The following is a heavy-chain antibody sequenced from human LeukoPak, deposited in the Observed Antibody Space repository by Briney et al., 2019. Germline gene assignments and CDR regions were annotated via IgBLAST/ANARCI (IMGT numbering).Heavy chain of an antibody. D-gene: IGHD3-3*01. V-gene: IGHV3-15*01. CDR3: TTDFSHFDFSSGFYSY. CDR1: GSSFSTAW. Sequence: NPGGSLRLSCAASGSSFSTAWMVWVRQTPGQGLEWVGRIKANIDGGTTDFAAPVKGRFTISRDDVRKMVYLQMNSLKTDDTGVYYCTTDFSHFDFSSGFYSYWGQGTLVAVSS. CDR2: IKANIDGGTT. J-gene: IGHJ4*02.